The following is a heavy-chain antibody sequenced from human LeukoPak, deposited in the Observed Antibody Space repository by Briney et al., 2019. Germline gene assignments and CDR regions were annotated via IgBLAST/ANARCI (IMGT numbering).Heavy chain of an antibody. J-gene: IGHJ4*02. CDR1: GYTFTSYD. D-gene: IGHD3-22*01. Sequence: ASVKVSCKASGYTFTSYDINWVRQATGQGLEWMGWMNPNSGNTGYAQKFQGRVTMTRNTSISTAYMELSSLRSEDTAVYYCARATSPQITMIVVALGYWGQGTLVTVSS. V-gene: IGHV1-8*01. CDR2: MNPNSGNT. CDR3: ARATSPQITMIVVALGY.